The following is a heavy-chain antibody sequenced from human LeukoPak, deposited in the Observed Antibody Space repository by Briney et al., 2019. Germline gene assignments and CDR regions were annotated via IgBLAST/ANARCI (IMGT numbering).Heavy chain of an antibody. CDR2: VSDDGSSK. CDR1: GFTFSSYA. V-gene: IGHV3-30-3*01. CDR3: ARRVYNSGWYIDY. D-gene: IGHD6-19*01. J-gene: IGHJ4*02. Sequence: PGGSLRLSCAASGFTFSSYALYWVRQAPGKGLEWVAVVSDDGSSKYYADSVKGRFTISRDNSKNSLHLQMNSLKSEDTAMYYCARRVYNSGWYIDYWGQGTLVTVSS.